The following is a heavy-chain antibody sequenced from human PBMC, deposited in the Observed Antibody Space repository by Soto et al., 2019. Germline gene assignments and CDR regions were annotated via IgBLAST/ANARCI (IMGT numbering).Heavy chain of an antibody. V-gene: IGHV1-2*02. CDR1: GYTFTGYY. Sequence: ASVKVSCKASGYTFTGYYMHWVRQAPGQGLEGMGWSNPNSGGTNYAQKFQGRGTMTRDTSISTAYMELSRLRSDDTAVYYCARVDIVATIIDYWGQGTLVTVSS. CDR3: ARVDIVATIIDY. J-gene: IGHJ4*02. CDR2: SNPNSGGT. D-gene: IGHD5-12*01.